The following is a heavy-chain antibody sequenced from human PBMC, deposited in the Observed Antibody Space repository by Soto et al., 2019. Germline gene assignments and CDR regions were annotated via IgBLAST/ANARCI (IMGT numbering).Heavy chain of an antibody. CDR2: ISNSGST. V-gene: IGHV4-61*01. CDR3: ARRHSGGNWLDP. CDR1: GGSVSSGTYY. J-gene: IGHJ5*02. D-gene: IGHD2-15*01. Sequence: SETLSLTCVVSGGSVSSGTYYWTWIRQPPGKGLEWIGYISNSGSTNYNPSLKSRVTISADTSKNQFSLKLNSVTAADTAVYYCARRHSGGNWLDPWGQGNLVTVSS.